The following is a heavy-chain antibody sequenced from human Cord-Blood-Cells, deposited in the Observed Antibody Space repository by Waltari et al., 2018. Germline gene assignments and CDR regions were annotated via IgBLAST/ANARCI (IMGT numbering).Heavy chain of an antibody. V-gene: IGHV3-48*03. J-gene: IGHJ4*02. CDR3: ARDGGSGSSIIPY. Sequence: EVQLVESGGGLVQPGGSLRLSCAASGFTFSSYEMNWVRQAPGKGLDWVSYISSSGSTIYYADSVKGRFTISRDNAKNSLYLQMNSLRAEDTAVYYCARDGGSGSSIIPYWGQGTLVTVSS. CDR2: ISSSGSTI. D-gene: IGHD3-10*01. CDR1: GFTFSSYE.